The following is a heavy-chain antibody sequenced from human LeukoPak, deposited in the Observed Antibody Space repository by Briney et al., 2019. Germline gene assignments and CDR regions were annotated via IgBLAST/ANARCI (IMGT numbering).Heavy chain of an antibody. Sequence: GESLKISCKGSGYSFTTYWIAWVRQMPGKGLEWMGIIYPGDSDTRYSPSFQGQVTISADKSISSAFLQWSSLKASDTAMYYCARQQVAYYYYYGMDVWGKGTTVTVSS. CDR1: GYSFTTYW. CDR2: IYPGDSDT. CDR3: ARQQVAYYYYYGMDV. V-gene: IGHV5-51*01. J-gene: IGHJ6*04. D-gene: IGHD2-15*01.